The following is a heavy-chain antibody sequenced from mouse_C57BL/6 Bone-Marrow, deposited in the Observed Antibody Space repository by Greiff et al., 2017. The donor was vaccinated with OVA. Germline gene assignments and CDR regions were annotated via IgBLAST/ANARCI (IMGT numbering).Heavy chain of an antibody. V-gene: IGHV2-6*01. CDR3: ATNYDGYAMDY. Sequence: VKLQESGPGLVAPSQSLSITCTVSGFSLTSYGVDWVRQSPGKGLEWLGVIWGVGSTNYNSALKSRLSISKDNSKSQVFLKMNSLQTDDTAMYYCATNYDGYAMDYWGQGTSVTVSS. CDR1: GFSLTSYG. CDR2: IWGVGST. J-gene: IGHJ4*01. D-gene: IGHD2-4*01.